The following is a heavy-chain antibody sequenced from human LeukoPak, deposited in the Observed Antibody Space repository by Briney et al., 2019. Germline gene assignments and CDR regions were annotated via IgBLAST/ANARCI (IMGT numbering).Heavy chain of an antibody. CDR2: ITTSTGKP. V-gene: IGHV7-4-1*02. CDR1: GYTFTVYS. CDR3: ARDASMINFDN. Sequence: GASVKVSCKASGYTFTVYSINWLRQAPGQGLEWMGWITTSTGKPTYAQGFTGRFVFSLDTSVSTTYLHISSLKAEDTAVYYCARDASMINFDNWGQGSLVTVSS. J-gene: IGHJ4*02. D-gene: IGHD3-16*01.